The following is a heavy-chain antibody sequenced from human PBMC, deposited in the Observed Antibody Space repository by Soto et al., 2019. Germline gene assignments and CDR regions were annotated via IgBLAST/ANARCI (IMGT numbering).Heavy chain of an antibody. CDR2: IFYNGGVS. CDR1: GFMFSTFG. CDR3: VRDPSQGSSLFGPLDS. Sequence: GSLRLSCSASGFMFSTFGMFWVRQGPGKGLEYVSAIFYNGGVSYYADPVKGRFTVSRDNSKNMLYLQMSSLKIEDTAVYYCVRDPSQGSSLFGPLDSWGQGTLVTVSS. D-gene: IGHD3-3*01. V-gene: IGHV3-64D*06. J-gene: IGHJ4*02.